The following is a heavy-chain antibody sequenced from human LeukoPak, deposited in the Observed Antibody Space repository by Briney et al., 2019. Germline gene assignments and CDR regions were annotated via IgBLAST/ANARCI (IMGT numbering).Heavy chain of an antibody. V-gene: IGHV4-34*01. Sequence: PSETLSLTCAVYGGSFSGYYWSWIRQPPGKGLEWIGEINHSGSTNYNPSLKSRVTISVDTSKNQFSLKLSSVTAADTAVYYCARISAPRFGELFKAFDIWGQGTMVTVSS. D-gene: IGHD3-10*02. CDR2: INHSGST. CDR1: GGSFSGYY. CDR3: ARISAPRFGELFKAFDI. J-gene: IGHJ3*02.